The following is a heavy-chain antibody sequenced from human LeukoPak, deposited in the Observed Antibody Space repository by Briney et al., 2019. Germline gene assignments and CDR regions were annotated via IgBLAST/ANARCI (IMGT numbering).Heavy chain of an antibody. CDR1: GFTVSSNY. D-gene: IGHD2-21*01. CDR2: IYSGGTT. V-gene: IGHV3-53*01. CDR3: ATESPSCGGDCFGY. J-gene: IGHJ4*02. Sequence: GSLRLSCAASGFTVSSNYMSWVRQAPGKGLEWVSVIYSGGTTYYADSMKGRFTISRDNSKNTLYLQMNSLRAADTAVYYCATESPSCGGDCFGYWGQGTLVTVSS.